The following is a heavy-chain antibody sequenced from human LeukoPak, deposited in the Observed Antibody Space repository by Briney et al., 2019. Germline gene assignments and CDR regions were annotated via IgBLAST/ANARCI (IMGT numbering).Heavy chain of an antibody. V-gene: IGHV4-59*12. J-gene: IGHJ4*02. CDR1: GGSISSYY. Sequence: SETLSLTCTVSGGSISSYYWSWIRQPPGKGLEWIGSIYYSGSTYYNPSLKSRVTISVDTSKNQFSLKLSSVTAADTAVYYCARDFIYDYGGVDYWGQGTLVTVSS. CDR3: ARDFIYDYGGVDY. D-gene: IGHD4-23*01. CDR2: IYYSGST.